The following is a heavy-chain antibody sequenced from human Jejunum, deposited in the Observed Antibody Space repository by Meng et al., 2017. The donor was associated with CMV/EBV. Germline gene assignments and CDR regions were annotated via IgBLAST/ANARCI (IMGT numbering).Heavy chain of an antibody. J-gene: IGHJ4*02. D-gene: IGHD3-3*01. Sequence: TGSGGSIRSYYWNWIRQSPGKGLGWIAYMYHSGRTKYNSSLKSRVNISLDMSTNQFSLRLSSVTAADTAVYYCARGDERWSGYFMGWGQGTLVTVSS. CDR2: MYHSGRT. CDR1: GGSIRSYY. CDR3: ARGDERWSGYFMG. V-gene: IGHV4-59*01.